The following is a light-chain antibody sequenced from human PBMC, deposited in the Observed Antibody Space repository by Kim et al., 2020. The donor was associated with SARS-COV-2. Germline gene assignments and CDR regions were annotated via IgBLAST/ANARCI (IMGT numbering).Light chain of an antibody. V-gene: IGKV3-20*01. CDR1: QSVKSNY. Sequence: EIVLTQSPGTLSLSPRERVTLSCRASQSVKSNYLAWYQRKPGQAPRLLIYGASNRATGIPDRFSGSGSGTDFTLTISRLEPEDFAVYYCQHYGSSPPNTFGQGTKLEI. CDR2: GAS. J-gene: IGKJ2*01. CDR3: QHYGSSPPNT.